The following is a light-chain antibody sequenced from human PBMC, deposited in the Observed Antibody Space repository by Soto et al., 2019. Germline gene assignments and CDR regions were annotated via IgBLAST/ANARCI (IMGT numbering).Light chain of an antibody. CDR1: SSDVGDYNH. J-gene: IGLJ1*01. CDR2: DVS. Sequence: QSVLTQPASVSGSPGQSITISCTGTSSDVGDYNHVSWYQQHPGKAPKVMIYDVSNRPSGISNRFSGSKSGNTAFLTICGLQAEDEADDHCSSDSRIANRVFGTGTKLTVL. V-gene: IGLV2-14*01. CDR3: SSDSRIANRV.